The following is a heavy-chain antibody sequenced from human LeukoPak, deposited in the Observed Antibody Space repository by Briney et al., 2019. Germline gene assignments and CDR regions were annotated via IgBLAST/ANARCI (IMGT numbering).Heavy chain of an antibody. Sequence: GGSLRLSCAASGFTFSNYAMSWVRQAPGRGLEWVLGISNSGGDTQYADSVKGRFTISRDNSKNTLYLQMNSLRAEDTAVYYCARDFYDTSGYYYDYWGQGTLVTVSS. V-gene: IGHV3-23*01. CDR1: GFTFSNYA. J-gene: IGHJ4*02. CDR3: ARDFYDTSGYYYDY. CDR2: ISNSGGDT. D-gene: IGHD3-22*01.